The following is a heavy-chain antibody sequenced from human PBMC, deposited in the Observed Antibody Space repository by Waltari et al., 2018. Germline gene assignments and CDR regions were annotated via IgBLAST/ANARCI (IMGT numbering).Heavy chain of an antibody. CDR3: ARFEGAPYFFEF. V-gene: IGHV3-21*01. Sequence: EVQFVESGGGLVKPGGSLRLSCAASGFTFKTYTMNWVRQAPGKGVEGVASISPSSGTIYYADSVQGRFTISRDNAGNSVYLQMNSLRAEDSAVYYCARFEGAPYFFEFWGQGTLVSVSS. CDR1: GFTFKTYT. D-gene: IGHD3-3*01. CDR2: ISPSSGTI. J-gene: IGHJ4*02.